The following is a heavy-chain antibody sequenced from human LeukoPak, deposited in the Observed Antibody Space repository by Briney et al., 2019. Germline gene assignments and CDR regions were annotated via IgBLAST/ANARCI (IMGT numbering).Heavy chain of an antibody. CDR2: INPNSGGT. J-gene: IGHJ4*02. CDR1: GYTFTGYY. Sequence: AASVKVSCKASGYTFTGYYMHWVRQAPGQGLEWMGWINPNSGGTNYAQKFQGRVTMTRDTSISTAYMELSSLRSEDTAVYYCARALAYGVTNDYWGQGTLVTVSS. V-gene: IGHV1-2*02. CDR3: ARALAYGVTNDY. D-gene: IGHD3-10*01.